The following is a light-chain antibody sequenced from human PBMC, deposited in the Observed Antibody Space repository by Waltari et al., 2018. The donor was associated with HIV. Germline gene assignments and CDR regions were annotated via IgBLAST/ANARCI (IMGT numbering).Light chain of an antibody. CDR2: WAS. J-gene: IGKJ4*01. CDR1: QSVLYSSNNKNY. V-gene: IGKV4-1*01. CDR3: QQHYTTPLT. Sequence: DIVMTQSPDSLAVSLVERATINCKSSQSVLYSSNNKNYLAWYQQKPGQPPKLLIYWASTRESGVPDRFSASGSGTDFTLTISSLQAEDVAVYYCQQHYTTPLTFGGGTKVEI.